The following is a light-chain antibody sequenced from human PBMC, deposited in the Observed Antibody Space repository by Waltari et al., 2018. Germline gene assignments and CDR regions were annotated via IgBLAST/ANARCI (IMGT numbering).Light chain of an antibody. J-gene: IGKJ1*01. CDR3: QQYSTYST. Sequence: DIQMTQSTSTLSASVGDRVTITCRANQTISNSLAWYQQKPGKAPTLLSYKASSLESGVPSMFSGSGSVTDFTLTISSLQPDDFATYYCQQYSTYSTFGQGTKVEI. CDR1: QTISNS. CDR2: KAS. V-gene: IGKV1-5*03.